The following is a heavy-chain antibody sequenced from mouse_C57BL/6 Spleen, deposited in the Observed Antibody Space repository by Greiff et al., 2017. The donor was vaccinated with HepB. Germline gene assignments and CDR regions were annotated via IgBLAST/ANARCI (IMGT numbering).Heavy chain of an antibody. CDR1: GYAFSSYW. Sequence: VKLVESGAELVKPGASVKISCKASGYAFSSYWMNWVKQRPGKGLEWIGQIYPGDGDTNYNGKFKGKATLTADKSSSTAYMQLSSLTSEDSAVYFCARPTDYDEVYYAMDYWGQGTSVTVSS. J-gene: IGHJ4*01. V-gene: IGHV1-80*01. CDR2: IYPGDGDT. D-gene: IGHD2-4*01. CDR3: ARPTDYDEVYYAMDY.